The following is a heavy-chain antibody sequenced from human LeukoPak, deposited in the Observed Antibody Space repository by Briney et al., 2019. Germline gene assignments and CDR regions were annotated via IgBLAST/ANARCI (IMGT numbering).Heavy chain of an antibody. V-gene: IGHV4-4*02. J-gene: IGHJ4*02. CDR2: VHLDGRT. D-gene: IGHD6-25*01. CDR3: AREGGFYRPLDY. Sequence: PSETLSLTCGVSGGSVSSTNWWTWIRQPPGKGLEWIGEVHLDGRTNFNPSLKSRLTMSVDLSENHVSLKLTSVTTADTAVYYCAREGGFYRPLDYSGQGTLVTVSS. CDR1: GGSVSSTNW.